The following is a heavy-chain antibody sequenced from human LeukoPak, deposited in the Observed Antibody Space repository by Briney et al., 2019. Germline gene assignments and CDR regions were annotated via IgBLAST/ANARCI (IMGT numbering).Heavy chain of an antibody. D-gene: IGHD3-10*01. J-gene: IGHJ6*02. CDR3: AIAGYYGSGSHKMFLYYGMDV. CDR1: GGTFSSYA. CDR2: IIPILGIA. Sequence: ASVKVSCKASGGTFSSYAIIWVRQAPGQGLEWMGRIIPILGIANYAQKFQGRVTITADKSTSTAYMELSSLRSEDTAVYYCAIAGYYGSGSHKMFLYYGMDVWGQGTTVTVSS. V-gene: IGHV1-69*04.